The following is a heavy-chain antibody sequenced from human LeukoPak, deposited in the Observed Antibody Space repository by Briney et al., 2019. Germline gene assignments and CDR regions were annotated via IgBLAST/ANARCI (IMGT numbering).Heavy chain of an antibody. CDR2: INPIFGTA. CDR3: ARRKYDSSGYYRYYFDY. V-gene: IGHV1-69*05. CDR1: GGTFSSYA. D-gene: IGHD3-22*01. Sequence: SVKVSCKASGGTFSSYANRWVRQAPGQGLEWMGGINPIFGTANYAQKFQGRVTITTDESTSTAYMELSSLRSEDTAVYYCARRKYDSSGYYRYYFDYWGQGTLVTVSS. J-gene: IGHJ4*02.